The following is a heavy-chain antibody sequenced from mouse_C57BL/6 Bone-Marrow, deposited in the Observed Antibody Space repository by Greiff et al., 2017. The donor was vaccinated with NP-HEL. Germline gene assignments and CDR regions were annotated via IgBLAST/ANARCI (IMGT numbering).Heavy chain of an antibody. CDR2: IYPRDGST. J-gene: IGHJ4*01. V-gene: IGHV1-85*01. D-gene: IGHD2-1*01. CDR3: ARKSDYYGNSYYAMDY. Sequence: QVQLQQSGPELVKPGASVKLSCKASGYTFTSYDINWVKQRPGQGLEWIGWIYPRDGSTKYNEKFKGKATLTVDTSSSTAYMELHSLTSEDSAVYFCARKSDYYGNSYYAMDYWGQGTSVTVSS. CDR1: GYTFTSYD.